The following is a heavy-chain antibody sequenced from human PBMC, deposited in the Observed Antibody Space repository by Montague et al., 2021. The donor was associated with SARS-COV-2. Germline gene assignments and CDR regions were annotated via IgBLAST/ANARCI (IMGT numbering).Heavy chain of an antibody. J-gene: IGHJ5*02. V-gene: IGHV4-39*01. D-gene: IGHD1-1*01. Sequence: SETLSLTCVVSSGSVSPSDTHYWGWVRQAPGKGLEWIATISYSGSTPYNPPLRSRVTISVDTSKNQISLNLRSVNAADTSGYYCARHSTTRAFDPWGQGILVTVSS. CDR1: SGSVSPSDTHY. CDR3: ARHSTTRAFDP. CDR2: ISYSGST.